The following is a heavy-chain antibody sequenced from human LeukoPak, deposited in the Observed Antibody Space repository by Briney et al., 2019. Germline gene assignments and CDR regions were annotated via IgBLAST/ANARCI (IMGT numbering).Heavy chain of an antibody. V-gene: IGHV1-18*01. CDR1: VYTFTSYG. Sequence: SAVNVSCKASVYTFTSYGISWVRPAPGQGLEWMEWISPYNGNTNYAQNLQGRVTMTTDTSTSTAYMELRSLRSDDTAVYYCARGPRTSLTDYYGMDVWGQGTTVTVAS. CDR2: ISPYNGNT. J-gene: IGHJ6*02. D-gene: IGHD1-7*01. CDR3: ARGPRTSLTDYYGMDV.